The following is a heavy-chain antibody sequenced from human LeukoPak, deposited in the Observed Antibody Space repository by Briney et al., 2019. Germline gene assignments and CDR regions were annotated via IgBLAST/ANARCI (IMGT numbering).Heavy chain of an antibody. J-gene: IGHJ6*02. V-gene: IGHV4-4*02. CDR3: ARDSRYSYGSGGMDV. CDR1: GGSISSSNW. Sequence: SETLSLTCAVSGGSISSSNWWSWVRQTPRKGLEWIGSVYYTGSTNYNPSLKSRVTISIDTSRSQFSLKLTSVTVADTAVYYCARDSRYSYGSGGMDVWGQGTTVTVSS. CDR2: VYYTGST. D-gene: IGHD3-10*01.